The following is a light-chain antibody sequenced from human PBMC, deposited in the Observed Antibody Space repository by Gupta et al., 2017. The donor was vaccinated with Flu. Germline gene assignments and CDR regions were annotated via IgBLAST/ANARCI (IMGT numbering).Light chain of an antibody. J-gene: IGLJ1*01. CDR1: SNDVGGSNR. V-gene: IGLV2-11*01. CDR2: DVT. Sequence: QSAPTQPRSVSGSPGQSVTISCTGTSNDVGGSNRVSWYEQRPGKAPKLILYDVTERLSGVPDRFSGSKSGNTASLTISGLQADDEADYYCSSHAGRVTWVFGTGTTVTVL. CDR3: SSHAGRVTWV.